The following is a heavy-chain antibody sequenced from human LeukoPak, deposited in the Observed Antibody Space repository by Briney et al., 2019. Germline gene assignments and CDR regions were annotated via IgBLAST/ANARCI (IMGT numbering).Heavy chain of an antibody. J-gene: IGHJ5*02. CDR3: ARSIIWFGESLPEPWFDP. CDR2: IYYSGST. CDR1: GGSISSSSYY. V-gene: IGHV4-39*01. D-gene: IGHD3-10*01. Sequence: SETLSLTCTVSGGSISSSSYYWSWIRQPPGKGLEWIGNIYYSGSTYYNPSLKSRVTISVDTSKNQFSLKLSSVTATDTAVYYCARSIIWFGESLPEPWFDPWGQGTLVTVSS.